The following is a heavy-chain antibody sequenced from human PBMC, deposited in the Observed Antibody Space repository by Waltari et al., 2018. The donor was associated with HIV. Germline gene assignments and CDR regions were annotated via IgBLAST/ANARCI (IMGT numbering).Heavy chain of an antibody. CDR2: ISPNTGST. CDR3: ARVSRRDGSRLFDY. CDR1: GYIFSGYS. J-gene: IGHJ4*01. D-gene: IGHD6-25*01. V-gene: IGHV1-2*02. Sequence: VQLVQSGAEVKKPGASVKDACKTSGYIFSGYSIHWVRQAPGQGVEWMGWISPNTGSTRFAQRFQGRVTVNSDTSETTVYMEVSCLTSDDTAIYYCARVSRRDGSRLFDYWRPGTLVTVSS.